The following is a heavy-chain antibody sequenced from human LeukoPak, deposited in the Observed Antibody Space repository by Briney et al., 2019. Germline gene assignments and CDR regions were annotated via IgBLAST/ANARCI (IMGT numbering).Heavy chain of an antibody. CDR1: GGSFSGYY. J-gene: IGHJ3*02. CDR3: ATLTGGDDAFDI. CDR2: INHSGST. V-gene: IGHV4-34*01. Sequence: KTSETLSLTCAVYGGSFSGYYWSWIRQPPGKGLEWIGEINHSGSTNYNPSLKSRVTISVDTSKNRFSLKLSSVTAADTAVYYCATLTGGDDAFDIWGQGTMVTVSS. D-gene: IGHD4-23*01.